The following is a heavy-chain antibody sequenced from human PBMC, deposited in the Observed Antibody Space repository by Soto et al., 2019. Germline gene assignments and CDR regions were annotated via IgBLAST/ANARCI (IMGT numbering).Heavy chain of an antibody. CDR1: VGSISSGDYY. D-gene: IGHD3-3*01. CDR2: IYYSGST. CDR3: ALGRFLEWETNWFDP. Sequence: PSETLSLTCTVSVGSISSGDYYWSWIRQPPGKGLEWIGYIYYSGSTYYNPSLKSRVTISVDTSKNQFSLKLSSVTAADTAVYYRALGRFLEWETNWFDPWGQGTLVTVSS. V-gene: IGHV4-30-4*01. J-gene: IGHJ5*02.